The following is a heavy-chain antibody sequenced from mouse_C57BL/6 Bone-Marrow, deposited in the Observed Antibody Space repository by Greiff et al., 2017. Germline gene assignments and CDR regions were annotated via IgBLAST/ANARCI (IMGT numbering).Heavy chain of an antibody. Sequence: QVQLQQSGAELVRPGASVTLSCKASGYTFTDYEMHWVKQTPVHGLEWIGAIDPETGGTAYNQKFKGKAILTADKSSSTAYMELRSLTSEDSAVYYCTLTTVVATGYFDHWGQGTTLTVSS. CDR2: IDPETGGT. J-gene: IGHJ2*01. V-gene: IGHV1-15*01. D-gene: IGHD1-1*01. CDR1: GYTFTDYE. CDR3: TLTTVVATGYFDH.